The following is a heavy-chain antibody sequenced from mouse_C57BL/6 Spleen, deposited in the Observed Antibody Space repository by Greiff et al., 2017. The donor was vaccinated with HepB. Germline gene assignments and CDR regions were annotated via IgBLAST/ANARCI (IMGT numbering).Heavy chain of an antibody. CDR3: TSGSSFYAIDY. CDR1: GFTFSSYA. CDR2: ISSGGDYI. J-gene: IGHJ4*01. V-gene: IGHV5-9-1*02. Sequence: EVMLVESGEGLVKPGGSLKLSCAASGFTFSSYAMSWVRQTPEKRLEWVAYISSGGDYIYYAETVKGRFTISRDKARNTLYLQMSSLKSEDTARYYRTSGSSFYAIDYWGQGTSVTVSS. D-gene: IGHD1-1*01.